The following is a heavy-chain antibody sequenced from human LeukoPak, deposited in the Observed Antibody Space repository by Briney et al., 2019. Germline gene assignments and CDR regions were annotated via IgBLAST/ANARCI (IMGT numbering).Heavy chain of an antibody. CDR2: IRAYNGNT. J-gene: IGHJ4*02. CDR3: ARDGAPSVIFGVAPYYFDY. V-gene: IGHV1-18*01. D-gene: IGHD3-3*01. CDR1: GYTFTSYG. Sequence: WASVKVSCKASGYTFTSYGISWVRQAPGQGIEWMGWIRAYNGNTNYAQKLQGRVTITADESTSTAYMELRSLRSEDTAVYYCARDGAPSVIFGVAPYYFDYWGQGTLVTVSS.